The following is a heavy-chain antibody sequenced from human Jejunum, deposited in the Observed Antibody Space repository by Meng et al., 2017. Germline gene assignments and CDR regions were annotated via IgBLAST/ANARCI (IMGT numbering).Heavy chain of an antibody. J-gene: IGHJ4*02. Sequence: HLQLQQSGSGLVKPTQTLSLSCPVSGGSINSDGYTWSWIRQPPGKGLEWIGYIYHTGSPYYNPSLKSRLTISVDRSENQFSLKLSSVTAADTAVYYCARMDSAFHYFDYWGQGTLVTVSS. V-gene: IGHV4-30-2*01. CDR2: IYHTGSP. CDR3: ARMDSAFHYFDY. CDR1: GGSINSDGYT. D-gene: IGHD2-2*03.